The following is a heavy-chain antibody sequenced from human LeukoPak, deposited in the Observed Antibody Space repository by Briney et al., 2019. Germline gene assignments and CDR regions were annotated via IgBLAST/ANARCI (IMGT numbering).Heavy chain of an antibody. CDR2: IIPILGIA. CDR3: ARGYCSSTSCYSDYYYYYGMDV. CDR1: GGTFSIYA. J-gene: IGHJ6*02. Sequence: PSVTVSFTASGGTFSIYAISWVRQAPGQGLEWVGRIIPILGIANYAQKFQGRVTITADKSTSTAYMELSSLRSEDTAVYYCARGYCSSTSCYSDYYYYYGMDVWGQGTTVTVSS. D-gene: IGHD2-2*01. V-gene: IGHV1-69*04.